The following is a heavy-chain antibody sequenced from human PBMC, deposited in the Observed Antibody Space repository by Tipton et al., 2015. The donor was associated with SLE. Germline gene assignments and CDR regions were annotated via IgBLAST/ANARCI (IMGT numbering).Heavy chain of an antibody. J-gene: IGHJ4*02. CDR1: GITFSSYA. D-gene: IGHD3-10*01. CDR3: ARDPLWFGELFFDY. V-gene: IGHV3-23*01. CDR2: ISDSGGST. Sequence: GSLRLSCVASGITFSSYAMSWVRQAPGKGLEWVSAISDSGGSTYYADSVKGRFTISRDNSKNTLYLHMNSLRAEDTAVYYCARDPLWFGELFFDYWGQGTLVAFSS.